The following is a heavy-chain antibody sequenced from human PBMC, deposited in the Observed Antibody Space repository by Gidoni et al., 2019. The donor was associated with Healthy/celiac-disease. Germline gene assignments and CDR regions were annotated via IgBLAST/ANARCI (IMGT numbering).Heavy chain of an antibody. J-gene: IGHJ6*02. CDR3: ASHLQTDPYCSGGSCYSYGMDV. CDR2: IIPILGIA. D-gene: IGHD2-15*01. CDR1: GGPFSSYA. Sequence: QVQLVQSGAEVKKPGSSVKVSCKASGGPFSSYAISWVRQAPGQGLEWMGRIIPILGIANYAQKFQGRVTITADKSTSTAYMELSSLRSEDTAVYYCASHLQTDPYCSGGSCYSYGMDVWGQGTTVTVSS. V-gene: IGHV1-69*09.